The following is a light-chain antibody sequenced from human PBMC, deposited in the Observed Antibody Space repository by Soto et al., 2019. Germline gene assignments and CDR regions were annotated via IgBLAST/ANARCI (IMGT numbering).Light chain of an antibody. CDR3: QKSYSTPWI. CDR1: QSISSW. CDR2: AAS. V-gene: IGKV1-39*01. Sequence: IPMTQTPSTLSTSVELRVTITSQTSQSISSWLAWYQQKPGKAPKLLIYAASSLQSGVPLRFSGSGSGTDFTVTIIILQPEDFATYYCQKSYSTPWIFGEGTKVDIK. J-gene: IGKJ1*01.